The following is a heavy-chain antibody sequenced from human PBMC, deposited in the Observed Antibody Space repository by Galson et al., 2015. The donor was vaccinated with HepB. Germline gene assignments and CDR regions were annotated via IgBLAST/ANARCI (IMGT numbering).Heavy chain of an antibody. V-gene: IGHV3-23*01. J-gene: IGHJ4*02. D-gene: IGHD2-21*02. CDR2: ISGSGGST. CDR3: AKAGWGVTQPNLGVDY. CDR1: GFTFSSYA. Sequence: SLRLSCAASGFTFSSYAMSWVRQAPGKGLEWVSAISGSGGSTYYADSVKGRFTISRDNSKNTLYLQMNSLRAEDTAVYYCAKAGWGVTQPNLGVDYWGQGTLVTVSS.